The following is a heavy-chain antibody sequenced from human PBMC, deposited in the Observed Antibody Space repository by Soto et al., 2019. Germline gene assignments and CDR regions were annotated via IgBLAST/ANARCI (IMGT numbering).Heavy chain of an antibody. CDR2: ISSSSSTI. CDR1: GFTFSTYS. D-gene: IGHD1-1*01. Sequence: GALRLSCAASGFTFSTYSMNWVRQAPGKGLEWVSYISSSSSTIYYADSVKGRFTISRDNAKNSLYLQMNSLRDEDTAVYYCAREWNPLNWFDPWGQGTLVTVSS. CDR3: AREWNPLNWFDP. V-gene: IGHV3-48*02. J-gene: IGHJ5*02.